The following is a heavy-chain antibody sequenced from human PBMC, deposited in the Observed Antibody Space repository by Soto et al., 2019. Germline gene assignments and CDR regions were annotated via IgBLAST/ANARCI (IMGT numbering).Heavy chain of an antibody. Sequence: PSETLSLTCALSGDSISGYYWSWIRQSPGKGLECIGYFYYSGNTNYNASLKSRVTMSLDTSKNQFSLKLSSVSAPDTAIYYCARHRNWKVDYWGQGTLVTVSS. D-gene: IGHD1-1*01. J-gene: IGHJ4*02. CDR1: GDSISGYY. CDR3: ARHRNWKVDY. V-gene: IGHV4-59*13. CDR2: FYYSGNT.